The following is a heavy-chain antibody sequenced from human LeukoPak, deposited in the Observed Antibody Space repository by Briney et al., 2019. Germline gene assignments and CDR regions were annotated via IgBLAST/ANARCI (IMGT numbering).Heavy chain of an antibody. CDR1: GFTISSYG. CDR2: IWYDGSNK. Sequence: GGSLRLSCAASGFTISSYGMHWVRQAPGKGLEWVAVIWYDGSNKYCADSVKGRFTISRDNSKNTLYLQMNSLRAEDTAVYYCARDPSYRLFGVVSDYYYGMDVWGQGTTVTVSS. D-gene: IGHD3-3*01. J-gene: IGHJ6*02. V-gene: IGHV3-33*01. CDR3: ARDPSYRLFGVVSDYYYGMDV.